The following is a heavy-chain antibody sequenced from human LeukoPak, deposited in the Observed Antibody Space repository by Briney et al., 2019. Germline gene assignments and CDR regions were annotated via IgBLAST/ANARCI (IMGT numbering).Heavy chain of an antibody. V-gene: IGHV4-59*01. CDR3: AVITGGSSSSDY. Sequence: SETLSLTCTVSGGSISSYYWSWIRQPPGEGLEWIGYIYYSGSTNYNPSLKSRVTISVDTSKNQFSLKLSSVTAADTAVYYCAVITGGSSSSDYWGQGTLVTVSS. D-gene: IGHD6-6*01. J-gene: IGHJ4*02. CDR1: GGSISSYY. CDR2: IYYSGST.